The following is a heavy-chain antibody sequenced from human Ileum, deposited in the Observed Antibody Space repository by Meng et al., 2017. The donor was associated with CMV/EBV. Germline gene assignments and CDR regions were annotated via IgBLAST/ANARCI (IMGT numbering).Heavy chain of an antibody. J-gene: IGHJ4*02. CDR1: GFTCNNYW. CDR3: VNRAWMDF. Sequence: QLVEDGGGVVRPRVSPIHSCAASGFTCNNYWRHWVRPVSGKVVVCVSRMNEDGSSRGYADSVRGRFTISRDNGKNSLYLQMNSLGVEDTDIYYCVNRAWMDFWGQGNLVTVSS. V-gene: IGHV3-74*01. D-gene: IGHD3/OR15-3a*01. CDR2: MNEDGSSR.